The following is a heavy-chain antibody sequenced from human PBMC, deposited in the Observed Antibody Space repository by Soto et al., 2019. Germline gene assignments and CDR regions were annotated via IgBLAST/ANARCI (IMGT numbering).Heavy chain of an antibody. CDR2: ISYDGSNK. CDR3: XXDVNPSXYHCTNGVCSRGYFDY. Sequence: GGSLRLSCAASGFTFSSYAMHWVRQAPGKGLEWVAVISYDGSNKYYADSVKGRFTISRDNSKXXXXXXXXXXXAEDXXVXXXXXDVNPSXYHCTNGVCSRGYFDYWGQGTLVTVSS. J-gene: IGHJ4*02. CDR1: GFTFSSYA. V-gene: IGHV3-30-3*01. D-gene: IGHD2-8*01.